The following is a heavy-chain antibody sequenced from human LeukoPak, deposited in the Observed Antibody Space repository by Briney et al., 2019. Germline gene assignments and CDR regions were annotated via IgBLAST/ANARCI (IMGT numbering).Heavy chain of an antibody. CDR3: SRAYNRDAFDI. D-gene: IGHD1-1*01. V-gene: IGHV1-69*06. Sequence: SVKVSCKASGGTFISYAISWVGQAPGKGLDWMGGIIRIFGTANYAQKFQGRVTITADKSTSTAYMELSSLRSEDTGVYYCSRAYNRDAFDICGQGTMVTVSS. J-gene: IGHJ3*02. CDR1: GGTFISYA. CDR2: IIRIFGTA.